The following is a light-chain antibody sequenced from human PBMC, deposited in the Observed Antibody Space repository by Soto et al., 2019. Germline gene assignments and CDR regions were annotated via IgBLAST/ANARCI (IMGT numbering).Light chain of an antibody. Sequence: QSALTQPASVSGSPRQSITISCTGASSDVGSYTYVSWYQQHPGKAPKLMIYEVNNRPSGVSNRFSGSKSGNTASLTISGLQAEDEADYYCSSYTSSSTIYVFGNGTKVTVL. CDR3: SSYTSSSTIYV. CDR1: SSDVGSYTY. J-gene: IGLJ1*01. CDR2: EVN. V-gene: IGLV2-14*01.